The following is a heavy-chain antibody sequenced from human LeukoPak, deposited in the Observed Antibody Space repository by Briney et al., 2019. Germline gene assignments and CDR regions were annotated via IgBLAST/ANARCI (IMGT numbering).Heavy chain of an antibody. D-gene: IGHD3-10*01. CDR3: ARVALWFGAATRDYYYGMDV. CDR1: GGTFSSYA. Sequence: SVTVSCKASGGTFSSYAISWVRQAPGQGLEWMGGIIPIFGTTNYAQKFQGRVTITADESTSTAYMELSSLRSEDTAVYYCARVALWFGAATRDYYYGMDVWGQGTTVTVSS. CDR2: IIPIFGTT. V-gene: IGHV1-69*13. J-gene: IGHJ6*02.